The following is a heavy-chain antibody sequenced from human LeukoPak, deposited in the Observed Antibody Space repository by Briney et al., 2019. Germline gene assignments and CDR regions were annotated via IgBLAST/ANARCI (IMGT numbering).Heavy chain of an antibody. CDR2: IYPGDSET. CDR1: GYRFSSYW. D-gene: IGHD2-15*01. CDR3: VRALGYCSSGSCYYYDY. J-gene: IGHJ4*02. V-gene: IGHV5-51*01. Sequence: KPGESLTLSCKGSGYRFSSYWIGWVRQMPGKGLEWMGIIYPGDSETRYSPSFQGQGTISADKSLSTAYLQWSSLKASDTAMYYCVRALGYCSSGSCYYYDYWGQGTLVTVSS.